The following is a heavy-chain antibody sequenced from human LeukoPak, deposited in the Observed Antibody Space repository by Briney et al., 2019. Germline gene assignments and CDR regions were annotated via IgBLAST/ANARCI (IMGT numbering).Heavy chain of an antibody. J-gene: IGHJ6*03. CDR3: ARDGPAYYYYYMDV. CDR1: GFTFSSYC. Sequence: GGSLRFSCAASGFTFSSYCMSWVRQAPGKGLEGVANIKQDGSEKYYVDSVKGRFTISRDNAKNSLYLQMNSLRAEDTAVYYCARDGPAYYYYYMDVWGKGTTVTVSS. CDR2: IKQDGSEK. V-gene: IGHV3-7*01.